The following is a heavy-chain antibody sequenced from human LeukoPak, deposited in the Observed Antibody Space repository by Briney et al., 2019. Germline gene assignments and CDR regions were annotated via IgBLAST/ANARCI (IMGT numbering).Heavy chain of an antibody. V-gene: IGHV5-51*01. CDR2: IYPGDSDT. CDR1: GYTFTNYW. CDR3: ARHIGMIIKGYFDY. J-gene: IGHJ4*02. D-gene: IGHD3-22*01. Sequence: GESLKISCQGSGYTFTNYWIAWVRQMPGKGLEYMGVIYPGDSDTRYSPSFQGQVTISADKSISTAYLQWSSLKASDTAMYYCARHIGMIIKGYFDYWGQGTLVTVSS.